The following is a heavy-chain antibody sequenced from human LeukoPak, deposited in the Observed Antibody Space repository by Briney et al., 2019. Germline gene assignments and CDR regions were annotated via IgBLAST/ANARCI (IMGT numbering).Heavy chain of an antibody. V-gene: IGHV4-39*07. CDR3: ARLQLYSSSSGGADY. CDR2: IYYSGST. D-gene: IGHD6-6*01. CDR1: GGSISSSSYY. J-gene: IGHJ4*02. Sequence: PSETLSLTCTVSGGSISSSSYYWGWIRQPPGKGLEWIGSIYYSGSTYYNPSLKSRVTISVDRSKNQFSLKLSSVTAADTAVYYCARLQLYSSSSGGADYWGQGTLVTVSS.